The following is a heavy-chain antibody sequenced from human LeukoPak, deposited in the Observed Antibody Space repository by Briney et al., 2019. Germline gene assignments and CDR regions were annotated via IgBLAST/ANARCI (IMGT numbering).Heavy chain of an antibody. CDR1: GFTFSSYA. D-gene: IGHD3-3*01. CDR3: ARDWIFGVVIIPGAH. Sequence: GRPLRLSCAASGFTFSSYAMHWVRQAPGKGLEWVAVISYDGSNKYYADSVKGRFTISRDNSKNTLYLQMNSLRAEDTAVYYCARDWIFGVVIIPGAHWGQGTLVTVSS. J-gene: IGHJ4*02. V-gene: IGHV3-30-3*01. CDR2: ISYDGSNK.